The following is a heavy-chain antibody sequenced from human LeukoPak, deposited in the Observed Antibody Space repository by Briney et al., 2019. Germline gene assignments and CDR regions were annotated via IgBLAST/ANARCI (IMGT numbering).Heavy chain of an antibody. CDR3: ARVGSSSPLDFDYYMDV. CDR2: IWYDGSNK. V-gene: IGHV3-33*01. D-gene: IGHD6-13*01. CDR1: GFTFSSYG. Sequence: PGGSLRLSCAASGFTFSSYGMHWVRQAPGKGLEGVAVIWYDGSNKYYADSVKGRFTISRDNSKNTLYLQMNSLRAEDTAVYYCARVGSSSPLDFDYYMDVWGKGTTVTVSS. J-gene: IGHJ6*03.